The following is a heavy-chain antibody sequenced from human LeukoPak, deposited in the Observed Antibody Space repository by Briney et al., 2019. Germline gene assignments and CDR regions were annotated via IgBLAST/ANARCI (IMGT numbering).Heavy chain of an antibody. J-gene: IGHJ4*02. D-gene: IGHD3-10*01. CDR3: ARGDGSGNDY. Sequence: SETLSLTCAVSGGSISSGGYSWSWIRQPPGKGLEWIGYIYHSGSTYYNPSLKSRVTISVDRSKNQFSLKLSSVTAADTAVYYCARGDGSGNDYWGQGTLVTVSS. CDR1: GGSISSGGYS. CDR2: IYHSGST. V-gene: IGHV4-30-2*01.